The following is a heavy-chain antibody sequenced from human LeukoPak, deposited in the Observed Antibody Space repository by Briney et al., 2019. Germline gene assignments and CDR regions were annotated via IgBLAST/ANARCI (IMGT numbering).Heavy chain of an antibody. CDR1: GFTFSSYG. V-gene: IGHV3-33*06. CDR3: AKDILTGKDYFDY. J-gene: IGHJ4*02. D-gene: IGHD3-9*01. Sequence: PGGSLRLSCAASGFTFSSYGMHWVRQAPGKGLEWVAVIWYDGSNKYYADSVKGRFTISRDNSRNTLYLQMNSLRAEDTAVYYCAKDILTGKDYFDYWGQGTLVTVSS. CDR2: IWYDGSNK.